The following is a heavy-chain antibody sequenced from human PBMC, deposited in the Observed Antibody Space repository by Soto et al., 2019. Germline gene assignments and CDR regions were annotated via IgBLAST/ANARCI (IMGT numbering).Heavy chain of an antibody. CDR3: AKGKSWFDP. CDR1: GFTFSSYG. Sequence: QVQLVEAGGGVVQPGRSLRLSCAASGFTFSSYGMHWVRQAPGKGLEWVAVISYDGSNKYYADSVKGRFTISRDNSKNPMYLQMNSLRAEDTAVYYCAKGKSWFDPWGQGTLVTVSS. J-gene: IGHJ5*02. CDR2: ISYDGSNK. V-gene: IGHV3-30*18.